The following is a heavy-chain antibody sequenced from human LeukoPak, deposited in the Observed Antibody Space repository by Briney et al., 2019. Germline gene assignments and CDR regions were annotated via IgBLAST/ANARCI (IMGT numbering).Heavy chain of an antibody. CDR2: IYPGDSDT. J-gene: IGHJ3*02. CDR1: GYSFISNW. V-gene: IGHV5-51*01. D-gene: IGHD3-10*01. Sequence: GESLKISCKGSGYSFISNWIGWVRQMPGKGLEWMGIIYPGDSDTRYSPSFQGQVTISADKSISTAYLQWSSLRASDTAMYYCAKFHYYYGSGIFDAFDIWGQRTMVTVSS. CDR3: AKFHYYYGSGIFDAFDI.